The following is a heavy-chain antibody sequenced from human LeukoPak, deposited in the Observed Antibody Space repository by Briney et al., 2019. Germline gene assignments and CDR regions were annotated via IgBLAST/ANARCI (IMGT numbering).Heavy chain of an antibody. CDR3: ARHYVWGSYRHPDY. Sequence: AASVKVSCKASGYTFTSYGTSWVRQPPGQGLEWMGWISAYNGNTNYAHKLQGRVTMTTDTSTSTAYMELRSLRSDDTAVYYCARHYVWGSYRHPDYWGQGTLVTVSS. D-gene: IGHD3-16*02. CDR1: GYTFTSYG. J-gene: IGHJ4*02. CDR2: ISAYNGNT. V-gene: IGHV1-18*01.